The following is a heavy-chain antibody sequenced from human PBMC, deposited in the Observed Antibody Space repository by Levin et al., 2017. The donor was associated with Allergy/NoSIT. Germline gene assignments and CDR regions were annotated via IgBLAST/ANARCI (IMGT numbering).Heavy chain of an antibody. CDR1: GYTFTSYG. CDR2: ISAYNGNT. J-gene: IGHJ4*02. V-gene: IGHV1-18*01. CDR3: ARDSLPLVATILYFDY. Sequence: GESLKISCKASGYTFTSYGISWVRQAPGQGLEWMGWISAYNGNTNYAQKLQGRVTMTTDTSTSTAYMELRSLRSDDTAVYYCARDSLPLVATILYFDYWGQGTLVTVSS. D-gene: IGHD5-12*01.